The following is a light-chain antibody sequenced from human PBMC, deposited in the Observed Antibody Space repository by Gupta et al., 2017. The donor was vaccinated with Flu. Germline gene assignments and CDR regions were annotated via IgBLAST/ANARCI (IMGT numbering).Light chain of an antibody. CDR3: QQYGSSPHT. CDR2: GAS. V-gene: IGKV3-20*01. Sequence: GTLSLSPGERATLSCRASQSVSSSYLAWYQQKPGQAPRLLIYGASSRATGIPDRWSGSGSGTDFTLTISRLEPEDFAVYYCQQYGSSPHTFGQGTKLEIK. CDR1: QSVSSSY. J-gene: IGKJ2*01.